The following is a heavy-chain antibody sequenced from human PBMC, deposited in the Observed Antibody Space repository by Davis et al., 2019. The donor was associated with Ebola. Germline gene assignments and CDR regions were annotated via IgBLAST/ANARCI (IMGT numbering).Heavy chain of an antibody. V-gene: IGHV3-33*01. CDR2: IGYDGRNK. CDR3: ARDTYYYYNTMDV. J-gene: IGHJ6*04. CDR1: GFTFSSYG. Sequence: GGSLRLSCAASGFTFSSYGLHWVRQPPGRGLEWVAVIGYDGRNKYYADSVKGRFTISRDNSKNTLYLQMNSLRAEDTAVYYCARDTYYYYNTMDVWGKGTTVTVSS.